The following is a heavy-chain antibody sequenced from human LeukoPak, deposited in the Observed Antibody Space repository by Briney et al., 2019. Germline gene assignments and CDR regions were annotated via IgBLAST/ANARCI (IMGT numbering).Heavy chain of an antibody. J-gene: IGHJ4*02. CDR1: GFTFSSYA. Sequence: PGGSLRLSCAASGFTFSSYAMSWVRQAPGKGLEWVSAISGSGGSTYYADSVKGRFTISRDNSKNTLYLQMNSLRAEDTAVYYCAKDYDFWSGYYPNYFDYWGQGTLVTVSS. CDR3: AKDYDFWSGYYPNYFDY. CDR2: ISGSGGST. D-gene: IGHD3-3*01. V-gene: IGHV3-23*01.